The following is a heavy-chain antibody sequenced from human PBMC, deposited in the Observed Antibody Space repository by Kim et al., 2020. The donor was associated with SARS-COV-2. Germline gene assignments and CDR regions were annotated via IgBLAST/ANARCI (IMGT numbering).Heavy chain of an antibody. CDR1: GGSISSYY. Sequence: SETLSLTCSVSGGSISSYYWSWIRQSPGKGLEWMGYFSYSGNTHYNPSLKSRVSISVDTSKNQFSLKLSSVTAAATAVYYCAREYGSAFQDWGQGSLVTV. CDR2: FSYSGNT. V-gene: IGHV4-59*12. D-gene: IGHD3-10*01. J-gene: IGHJ4*02. CDR3: AREYGSAFQD.